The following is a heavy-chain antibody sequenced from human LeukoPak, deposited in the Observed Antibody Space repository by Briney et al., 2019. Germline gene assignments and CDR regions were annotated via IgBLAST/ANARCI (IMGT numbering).Heavy chain of an antibody. CDR2: ISSNGGST. CDR1: GFTFSSYA. CDR3: ARAGVVIYDY. J-gene: IGHJ4*02. Sequence: GGSLRLSCAASGFTFSSYAMHWVRQAPGKGREYVSAISSNGGSTYYANSVKGRITISRDNSKNTLYLQMGSLRTEDMAVYYCARAGVVIYDYWGQGTLVTVSS. D-gene: IGHD3-3*01. V-gene: IGHV3-64*01.